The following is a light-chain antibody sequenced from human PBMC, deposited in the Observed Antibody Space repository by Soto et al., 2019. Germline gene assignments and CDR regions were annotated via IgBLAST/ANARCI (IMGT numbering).Light chain of an antibody. V-gene: IGLV1-47*01. CDR2: RNN. J-gene: IGLJ1*01. CDR1: SSNIGSNY. Sequence: QSVLTQPPSASGTPGQRVTICCSGSSSNIGSNYVYWYQQLPGTAPKLLIYRNNQRPSGVPDRFSGSKSGTSASLAISGLRSEDEADYYCAAWDDSLSGYVFGTGTRSPS. CDR3: AAWDDSLSGYV.